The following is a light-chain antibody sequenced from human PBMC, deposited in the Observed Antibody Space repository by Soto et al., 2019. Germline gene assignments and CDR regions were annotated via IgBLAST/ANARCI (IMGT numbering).Light chain of an antibody. CDR1: QSLLHITGETF. CDR2: EVS. J-gene: IGKJ5*01. V-gene: IGKV2D-29*02. CDR3: MQSTQLPPT. Sequence: VVTQKTISLPVTLGQPASISCRSTQSLLHITGETFLFWYLQKPGQSPQLLIYEVSTRVSGVPDRFSGSGSGTDFTLEISRVETDDVGIYYCMQSTQLPPTFGQGRLPE.